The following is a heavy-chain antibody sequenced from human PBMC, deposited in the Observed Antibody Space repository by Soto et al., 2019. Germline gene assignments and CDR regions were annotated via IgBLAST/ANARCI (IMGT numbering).Heavy chain of an antibody. CDR3: ARDQGCSSTSCYAGWFNP. V-gene: IGHV3-74*01. CDR2: INTDGSST. CDR1: GFTFSSYW. Sequence: GGSLRLSCAASGFTFSSYWMHWVRQAPGKGLVWVSRINTDGSSTTYADSVKGRFTISRDNAKNTLYLQMNSLRAEDTAVYYCARDQGCSSTSCYAGWFNPWGQGTLVTVSS. J-gene: IGHJ5*02. D-gene: IGHD2-2*01.